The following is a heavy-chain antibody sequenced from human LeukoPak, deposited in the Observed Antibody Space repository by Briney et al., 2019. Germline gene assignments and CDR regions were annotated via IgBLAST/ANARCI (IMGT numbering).Heavy chain of an antibody. CDR2: IYYSGST. D-gene: IGHD3-22*01. V-gene: IGHV4-59*08. J-gene: IGHJ4*02. Sequence: PSETLSLTCTVSGGSISSYYWSWIRQPPGKGLEWIGYIYYSGSTNYNPSLKSRVTISVDTSKNQFSLKLSSVTAADTAVYYCARQGDYYDSSGLWGQGTLVTVSS. CDR1: GGSISSYY. CDR3: ARQGDYYDSSGL.